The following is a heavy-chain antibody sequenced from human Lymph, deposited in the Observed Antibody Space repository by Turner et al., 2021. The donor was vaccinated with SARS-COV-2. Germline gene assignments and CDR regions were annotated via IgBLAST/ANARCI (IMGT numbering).Heavy chain of an antibody. CDR2: IYSGSST. D-gene: IGHD5-18*01. V-gene: IGHV3-53*04. J-gene: IGHJ6*02. CDR3: ARDLDTAGGMDV. Sequence: EVQLVASGGGVVQPVGSLRLSCAASGLTVSSNYMTWVRQAPGKGLGWVSVIYSGSSTYYADSVKGRFTISRHNSKNTLYLQMNSLRAEDTAVYYCARDLDTAGGMDVWGQGTTVTVSS. CDR1: GLTVSSNY.